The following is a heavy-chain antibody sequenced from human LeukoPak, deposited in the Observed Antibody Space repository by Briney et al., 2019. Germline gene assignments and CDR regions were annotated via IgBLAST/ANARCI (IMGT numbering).Heavy chain of an antibody. J-gene: IGHJ4*02. V-gene: IGHV4-34*01. CDR3: ARNFPYSRLDY. CDR1: VGSFSGYY. Sequence: SETLSPTCAVYVGSFSGYYWSWIRQPPGKGLEWIGEINHSGSTNYNSSLKSRVTISVDTSKSQFSLQLKSVTAADTAVYYCARNFPYSRLDYWGQGTLVTVSS. CDR2: INHSGST. D-gene: IGHD6-13*01.